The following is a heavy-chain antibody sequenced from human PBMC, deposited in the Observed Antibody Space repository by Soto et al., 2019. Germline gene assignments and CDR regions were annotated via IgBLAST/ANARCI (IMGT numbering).Heavy chain of an antibody. CDR1: GYTFTSYY. D-gene: IGHD4-17*01. V-gene: IGHV1-46*01. Sequence: GASVKVSCKASGYTFTSYYMHWVRQAPGQGLEWMGIINPNGGSTSYAQKFQGRVTMTEDTSTDTAYMELSSLRSEDTAVYYCATSPLDYGGNYRFDYWGQGTLVTVSS. CDR2: INPNGGST. CDR3: ATSPLDYGGNYRFDY. J-gene: IGHJ4*02.